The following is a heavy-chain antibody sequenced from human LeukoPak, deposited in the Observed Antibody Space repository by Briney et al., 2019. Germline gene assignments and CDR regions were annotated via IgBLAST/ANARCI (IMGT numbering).Heavy chain of an antibody. Sequence: SVKVSCKASGGTFSIYAISWVRQAPGQGLEWMGGIIPIFGTANYAQKFQGRVTITADESTSTAYMELSSLRSEDTAVYYCARVYDSSGYYIPYYYGMDVWGQGTTVTVSS. CDR2: IIPIFGTA. J-gene: IGHJ6*02. V-gene: IGHV1-69*01. CDR3: ARVYDSSGYYIPYYYGMDV. CDR1: GGTFSIYA. D-gene: IGHD3-22*01.